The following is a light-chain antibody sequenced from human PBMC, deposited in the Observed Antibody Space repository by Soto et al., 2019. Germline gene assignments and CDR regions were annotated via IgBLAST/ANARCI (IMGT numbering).Light chain of an antibody. J-gene: IGKJ5*01. CDR2: DAS. CDR1: QSVIRNY. Sequence: EIVLTQSPCTLSLSPGERATLSCRASQSVIRNYLAWYQEKPGQAPRLLIYDASRTATGIPDRFSGSGSGTDFTLTISRLEPEDFAVYYCQQYGSLITFGQGTRLEIK. V-gene: IGKV3-20*01. CDR3: QQYGSLIT.